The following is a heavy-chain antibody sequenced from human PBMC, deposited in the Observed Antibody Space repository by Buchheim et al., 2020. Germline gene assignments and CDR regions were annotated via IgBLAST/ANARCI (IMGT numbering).Heavy chain of an antibody. Sequence: QLQLQESGSGLVKPSETLSLTCAVSGGSISSSDYSWSWIRQPPGEDLEWIAYINHRGNTYYNPSLKSRVTISVDRSSNQFSLKLSSVTAADTAVYYCARGSRDGYNMDYWGQGTL. J-gene: IGHJ4*02. CDR2: INHRGNT. V-gene: IGHV4-30-2*01. CDR3: ARGSRDGYNMDY. CDR1: GGSISSSDYS. D-gene: IGHD5-24*01.